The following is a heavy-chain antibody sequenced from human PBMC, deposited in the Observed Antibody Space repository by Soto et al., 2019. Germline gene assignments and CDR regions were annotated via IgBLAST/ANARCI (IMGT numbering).Heavy chain of an antibody. V-gene: IGHV4-59*01. CDR3: ARTDLDYDFWSGYSPLYYFDY. CDR2: IYYSGST. J-gene: IGHJ4*02. CDR1: GGSISSYY. D-gene: IGHD3-3*01. Sequence: PSETLSLTCTVSGGSISSYYWSWIRQPPGKGLEWIGYIYYSGSTNYNPSLKSRVTISVDTSKNQFSLKLSSVTAADTAVYYCARTDLDYDFWSGYSPLYYFDYWGQGTLVTVSS.